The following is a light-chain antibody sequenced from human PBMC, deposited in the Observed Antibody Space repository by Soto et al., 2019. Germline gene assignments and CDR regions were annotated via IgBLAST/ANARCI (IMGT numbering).Light chain of an antibody. CDR3: SSYTSTSRYV. CDR2: EVT. J-gene: IGLJ1*01. V-gene: IGLV2-18*02. CDR1: SSDVGKYDR. Sequence: QSALTQPPSVSGSPGQSVTISCTGTSSDVGKYDRVSWYQQPPGTAPKLIIYEVTNRPSGVPARFSGSKSGNTASLTISGLHAEDEADYYCSSYTSTSRYVSGAGTKVTVL.